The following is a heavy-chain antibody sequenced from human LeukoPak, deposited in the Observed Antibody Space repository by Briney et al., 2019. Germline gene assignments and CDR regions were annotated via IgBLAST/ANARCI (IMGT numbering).Heavy chain of an antibody. CDR2: IKSKSDGGTI. V-gene: IGHV3-15*01. Sequence: GGSLRLSCVGSGFTLSDAWMSRVHQAPGKGLEWVGRIKSKSDGGTIDYAAPVKGRFTISRDDSRNTLYLQMNSLKTEDTAVYYCTTRRQDGWWGQGTLVTVS. CDR3: TTRRQDGW. D-gene: IGHD2-15*01. J-gene: IGHJ4*02. CDR1: GFTLSDAW.